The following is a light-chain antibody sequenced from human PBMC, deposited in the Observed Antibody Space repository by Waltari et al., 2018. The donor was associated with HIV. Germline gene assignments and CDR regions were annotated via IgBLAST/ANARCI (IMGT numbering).Light chain of an antibody. V-gene: IGLV1-44*01. Sequence: QPVLTTPPSASGTPGQRVTISCSGGSSNIGSNSVAWYQQLPGTAPKLLIYSTDQRPSGVPDRFSGSKSGTSASLAISGLQSEDEADYYCAAWDDSLNGLVFGGGTKLTVL. CDR3: AAWDDSLNGLV. CDR1: SSNIGSNS. J-gene: IGLJ2*01. CDR2: STD.